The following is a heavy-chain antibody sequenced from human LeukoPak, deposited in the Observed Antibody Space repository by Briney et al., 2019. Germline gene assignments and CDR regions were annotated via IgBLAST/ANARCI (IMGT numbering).Heavy chain of an antibody. CDR1: GGSFSGYY. CDR3: ARIKRTYYDFWSGRSYFDY. Sequence: PSETLSLTCAVYGGSFSGYYWSWIRQPPGKGLEWIGEINHSGSTNYNPSLKSRVTISVDTSKNQFSLKLSSVTAADTAVYYCARIKRTYYDFWSGRSYFDYWGQGTLVTVSS. D-gene: IGHD3-3*01. CDR2: INHSGST. J-gene: IGHJ4*02. V-gene: IGHV4-34*01.